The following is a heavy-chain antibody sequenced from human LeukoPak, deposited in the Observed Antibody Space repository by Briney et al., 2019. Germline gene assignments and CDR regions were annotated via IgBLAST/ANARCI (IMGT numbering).Heavy chain of an antibody. V-gene: IGHV4-4*02. CDR3: ARSYPGLYYYGMDV. D-gene: IGHD2-2*02. CDR1: GGSISSSNW. Sequence: SGTLSLTCAVSGGSISSSNWWSWVRQPPGKGLEWIGYIYYSGSTYYNPSLKSRVTISVDTSKNQFSLKLSSVTAADTAVYYCARSYPGLYYYGMDVWGKGTTVTVSS. J-gene: IGHJ6*04. CDR2: IYYSGST.